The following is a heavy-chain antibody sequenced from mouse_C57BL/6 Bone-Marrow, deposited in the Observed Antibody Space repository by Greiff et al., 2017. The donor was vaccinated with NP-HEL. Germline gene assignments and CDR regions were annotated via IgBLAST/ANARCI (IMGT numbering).Heavy chain of an antibody. CDR3: ARSY. CDR2: ISSGSSTI. CDR1: GFTFSDYG. V-gene: IGHV5-17*01. Sequence: EVKLVESGGGLVKPGGSLKLSCAASGFTFSDYGMHWVRQAPENGLEWVAYISSGSSTIYYADTVKGRFTITRDNAKNTLLLQMTSLRSEDTAMYYCARSYWGQGTLVTVSA. J-gene: IGHJ3*01.